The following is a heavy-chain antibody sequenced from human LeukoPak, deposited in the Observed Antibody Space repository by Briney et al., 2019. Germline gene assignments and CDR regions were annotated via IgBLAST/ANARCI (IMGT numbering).Heavy chain of an antibody. J-gene: IGHJ4*02. V-gene: IGHV1-2*02. CDR1: GYTFSGYY. D-gene: IGHD2-2*01. CDR2: INPYSGVT. CDR3: ARDGACSSTSCQNFDY. Sequence: ASVKFPCKASGYTFSGYYIHWVRQAPGQGLEWMGWINPYSGVTNYVQKFQGRVTMTTDTSINTAYMDLSSLRSDDTAVYYCARDGACSSTSCQNFDYWGQGTLVTVSS.